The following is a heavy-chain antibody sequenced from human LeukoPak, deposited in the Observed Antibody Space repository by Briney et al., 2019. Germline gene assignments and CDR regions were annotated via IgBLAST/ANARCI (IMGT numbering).Heavy chain of an antibody. V-gene: IGHV3-9*03. D-gene: IGHD6-13*01. J-gene: IGHJ3*02. Sequence: GGSLRLSCAASGFTFDDYAMHWVRQAPGKGLEGVSGISWNRGSIVYADSVKGRFTISRDNAKNSLYLQMNSLRAEDMALYYCAKATLRIAAAHDAFDIWGQGTMVTVSS. CDR2: ISWNRGSI. CDR1: GFTFDDYA. CDR3: AKATLRIAAAHDAFDI.